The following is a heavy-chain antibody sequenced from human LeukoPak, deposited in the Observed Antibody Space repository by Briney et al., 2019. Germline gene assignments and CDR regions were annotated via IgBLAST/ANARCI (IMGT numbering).Heavy chain of an antibody. Sequence: GGTLRLSCVVSRFTVTSNYMSSVRQAPGTGLEWVSVIYSGGTTNYADSVNGRFTVYRDNSKNTLYLQMNSLSAEDTAVYYCASKLTSGYWGQGTLVTVSS. V-gene: IGHV3-66*01. CDR1: RFTVTSNY. J-gene: IGHJ4*02. CDR3: ASKLTSGY. D-gene: IGHD4-17*01. CDR2: IYSGGTT.